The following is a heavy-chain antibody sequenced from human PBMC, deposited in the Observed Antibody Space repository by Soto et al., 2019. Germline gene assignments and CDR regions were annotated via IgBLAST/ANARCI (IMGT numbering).Heavy chain of an antibody. CDR2: ISSSGSTI. D-gene: IGHD4-17*01. CDR3: ARDLLDHDYGDYLGDYYYGRDV. CDR1: GFTFSSYA. Sequence: EVQLVESGGGLVQPGGSLRLSCAASGFTFSSYAMNWVRQAPGKGLEWVSYISSSGSTIYYADSVKGRFTISRDNAKNSLYLQMNSLRAEDTAVYYCARDLLDHDYGDYLGDYYYGRDVWGHGTTVTVSS. V-gene: IGHV3-48*03. J-gene: IGHJ6*02.